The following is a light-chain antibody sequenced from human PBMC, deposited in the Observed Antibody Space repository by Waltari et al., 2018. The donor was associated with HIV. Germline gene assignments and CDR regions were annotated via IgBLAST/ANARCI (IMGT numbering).Light chain of an antibody. V-gene: IGLV4-69*01. Sequence: QPVVTQSPSAAASLGATVKPTCTLSSGNSDYAIAWHQQHPQKDPRYLLRLNNDGSHYKEYGIPDRFSGSSSEAERYLIISSLQSGDEADYYCQTWDTGIIIFGGGTKLTVL. CDR3: QTWDTGIII. CDR2: LNNDGSH. CDR1: SGNSDYA. J-gene: IGLJ2*01.